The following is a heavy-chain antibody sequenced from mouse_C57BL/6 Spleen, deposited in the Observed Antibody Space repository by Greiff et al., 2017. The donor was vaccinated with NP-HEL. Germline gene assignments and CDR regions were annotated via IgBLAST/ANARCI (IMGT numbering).Heavy chain of an antibody. J-gene: IGHJ4*01. D-gene: IGHD1-1*01. V-gene: IGHV1-81*01. Sequence: VQLQQSGAELARPGASVKLSCKASGYTFTSYGISWVTQRTGQGLEWIGEIYPRSGNTYYNEKFKGKATLTADKSSSTAYMELRSLTSEDSAVYFCARRIITTVVAETYYAMDYWGQGTSVTVSS. CDR3: ARRIITTVVAETYYAMDY. CDR2: IYPRSGNT. CDR1: GYTFTSYG.